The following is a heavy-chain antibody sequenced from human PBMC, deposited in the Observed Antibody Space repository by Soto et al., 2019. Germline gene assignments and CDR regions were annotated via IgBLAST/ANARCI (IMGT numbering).Heavy chain of an antibody. CDR2: IWYDGSNK. Sequence: GGSLRLSCAASGFTFSSYGMHWVRQAPGKGLEWVAVIWYDGSNKYYADSVKGRFTISRDNSKNTLYLQMNSLRAEDTAVYYCAKGQSTYYDFWSGYYDWFDPWGQGTLVTVSS. CDR1: GFTFSSYG. CDR3: AKGQSTYYDFWSGYYDWFDP. J-gene: IGHJ5*02. D-gene: IGHD3-3*01. V-gene: IGHV3-33*06.